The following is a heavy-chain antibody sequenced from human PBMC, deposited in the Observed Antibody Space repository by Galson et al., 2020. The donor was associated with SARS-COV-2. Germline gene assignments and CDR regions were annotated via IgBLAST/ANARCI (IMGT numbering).Heavy chain of an antibody. CDR1: GFTFSSYG. CDR2: ISYDGSNK. J-gene: IGHJ1*01. Sequence: GGSLRLSCAASGFTFSSYGMHWVRQAPGKGLEWVAVISYDGSNKYYADSVKGRFTISRDNSKNTLYLQMNSLRAEDTAVYYCAKDAVVGRWPIAEYFEDWGQGTLVTVS. D-gene: IGHD2-15*01. V-gene: IGHV3-30*18. CDR3: AKDAVVGRWPIAEYFED.